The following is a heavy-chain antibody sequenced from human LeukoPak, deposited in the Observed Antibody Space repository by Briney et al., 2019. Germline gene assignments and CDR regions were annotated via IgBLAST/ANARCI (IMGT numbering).Heavy chain of an antibody. CDR1: GGSFSGYY. CDR3: ARGPVIYHFWSGYYNGRYYYMDV. Sequence: SETLSLTCAVYGGSFSGYYWSWIRQPPGKGLEWIGEINHSGSTNYNPSLKSRVTISVDTSKNQFSLKLSSVTAADTAVYYCARGPVIYHFWSGYYNGRYYYMDVWGKGTTVTVSS. J-gene: IGHJ6*03. D-gene: IGHD3-3*01. CDR2: INHSGST. V-gene: IGHV4-34*01.